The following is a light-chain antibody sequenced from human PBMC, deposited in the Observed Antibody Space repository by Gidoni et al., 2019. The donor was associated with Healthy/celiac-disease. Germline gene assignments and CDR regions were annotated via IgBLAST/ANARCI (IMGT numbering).Light chain of an antibody. CDR3: QQRSHWPLT. V-gene: IGKV3-11*01. CDR2: DAS. Sequence: EIVLTQSPATLSLSPGERATLSCRASQIVSSYLAWYQQKPGQAPRLLIYDASNRATGIPARFSVSVSWTDFTLTISSLDPEDFAVYYFQQRSHWPLTFGQGTRLEIK. CDR1: QIVSSY. J-gene: IGKJ5*01.